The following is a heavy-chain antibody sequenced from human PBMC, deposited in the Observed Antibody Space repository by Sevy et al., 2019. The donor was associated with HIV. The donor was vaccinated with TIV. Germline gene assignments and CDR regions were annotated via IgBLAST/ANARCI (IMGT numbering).Heavy chain of an antibody. D-gene: IGHD5-18*01. CDR2: ISYDGSNK. J-gene: IGHJ6*02. CDR1: GFTFSSYA. Sequence: GGSLRLSCAASGFTFSSYALHWVRQAPGKGLEWVAVISYDGSNKYYADSVKGRFTISRDNSKNTLYLQMNNLRVKDTAVYHCARGGRGYSYGYWSHYYGMDVWGQGTTVTVSS. V-gene: IGHV3-30-3*01. CDR3: ARGGRGYSYGYWSHYYGMDV.